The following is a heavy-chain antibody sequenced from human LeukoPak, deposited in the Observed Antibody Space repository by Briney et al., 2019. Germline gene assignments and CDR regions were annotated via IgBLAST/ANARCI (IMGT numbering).Heavy chain of an antibody. CDR3: VPHPGGSDS. V-gene: IGHV4-39*01. J-gene: IGHJ4*02. Sequence: SETLSLTCTVSGGSITSSSYYWGWIRQPPGKGLEWIGTIYSSGSTYYNPSLKSRVTISVDTSKNQLSLKVNSVTAADTAVYYCVPHPGGSDSWGQGTLVTVSS. CDR2: IYSSGST. CDR1: GGSITSSSYY. D-gene: IGHD3-10*01.